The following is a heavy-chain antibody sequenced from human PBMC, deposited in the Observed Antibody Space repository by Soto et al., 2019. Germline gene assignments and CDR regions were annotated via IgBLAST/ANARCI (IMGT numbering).Heavy chain of an antibody. J-gene: IGHJ6*02. CDR3: ARGIQWRYGMDV. CDR2: INGDGSST. V-gene: IGHV3-74*01. CDR1: GFAFDSHW. Sequence: EVQLVESGGGLVQPGGSLRLSCAAAGFAFDSHWMHWVRQAPGKGLVWVSRINGDGSSTFYADSVKGRFTISRDNARNTVYLQMNSLRAEDTVVYYCARGIQWRYGMDVWGQGTTVTVSS. D-gene: IGHD5-12*01.